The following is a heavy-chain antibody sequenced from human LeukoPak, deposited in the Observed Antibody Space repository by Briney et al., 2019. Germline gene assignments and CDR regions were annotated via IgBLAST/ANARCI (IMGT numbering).Heavy chain of an antibody. CDR1: GGSFSGYY. V-gene: IGHV4-34*01. CDR3: ARGPRYSSSLRYFDL. D-gene: IGHD6-6*01. Sequence: SETLSLTCAVYGGSFSGYYWSWIRQPPGKRLEWIGEINHSGSTNYNPSLKSRVTISVDTSKNQFSLKLSSVTAADTAVYYCARGPRYSSSLRYFDLWGRGTLVTVSS. J-gene: IGHJ2*01. CDR2: INHSGST.